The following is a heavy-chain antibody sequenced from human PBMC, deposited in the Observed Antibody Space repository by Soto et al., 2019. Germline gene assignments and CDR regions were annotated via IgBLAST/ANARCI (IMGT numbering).Heavy chain of an antibody. Sequence: VWRRAGRGTVFNYGGSGMLKKPGQGLEWMGGIIPIFGTANYAQKFQGRVTITRDTSASTAYMELSSLRSEDTAVYYCARSIVVVTALDYWGRGTLVTVS. CDR1: RGTVFNYG. CDR2: IIPIFGTA. CDR3: ARSIVVVTALDY. J-gene: IGHJ4*02. D-gene: IGHD2-21*02. V-gene: IGHV1-69*05.